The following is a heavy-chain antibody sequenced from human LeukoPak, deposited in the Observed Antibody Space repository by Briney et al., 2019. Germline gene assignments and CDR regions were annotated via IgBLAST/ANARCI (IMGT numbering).Heavy chain of an antibody. Sequence: SETLSLTCTVSGGSISSCSYYWGWIRQPPGKGLEWIGSIYYSGSTYYNPSLKSRVTISVDTSKNQFSLKLSSVTAADTAVYYCAREPRLAVAGRAGDAFDIWGQGTMVTVSS. D-gene: IGHD6-19*01. CDR3: AREPRLAVAGRAGDAFDI. V-gene: IGHV4-39*07. J-gene: IGHJ3*02. CDR1: GGSISSCSYY. CDR2: IYYSGST.